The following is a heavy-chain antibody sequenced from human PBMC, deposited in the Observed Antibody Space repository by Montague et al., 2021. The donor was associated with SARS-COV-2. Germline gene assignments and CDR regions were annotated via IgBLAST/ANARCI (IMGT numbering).Heavy chain of an antibody. V-gene: IGHV3-74*01. Sequence: SLRLSCAASGFTVSHYWMHWFRQAPGKWLLWLSHINSYETIIHYFDSVKVRFTISRDSAKNTLYLQMNSLRLEDTAVYYCARGGSFGLDSWGQGTLATVSS. J-gene: IGHJ4*02. CDR3: ARGGSFGLDS. D-gene: IGHD3-10*01. CDR2: INSYETII. CDR1: GFTVSHYW.